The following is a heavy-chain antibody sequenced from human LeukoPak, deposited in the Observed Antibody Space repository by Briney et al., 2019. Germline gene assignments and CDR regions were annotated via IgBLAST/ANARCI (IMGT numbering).Heavy chain of an antibody. V-gene: IGHV3-23*01. CDR1: GFTFSSYA. CDR2: ISGSGGST. J-gene: IGHJ6*02. D-gene: IGHD3-16*02. Sequence: QAGGSLRLSCAASGFTFSSYAMSWVRQAPGKGLEWVSAISGSGGSTYYSDSVKGRFTISRDNSKNTLYLQMNSLRAEDTAVYYCAKGITFGGVIVPGGTDVWGQGTTVTVSS. CDR3: AKGITFGGVIVPGGTDV.